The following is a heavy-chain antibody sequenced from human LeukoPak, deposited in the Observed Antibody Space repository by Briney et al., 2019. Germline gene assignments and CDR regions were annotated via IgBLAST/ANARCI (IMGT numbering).Heavy chain of an antibody. CDR2: ISAYNGKT. V-gene: IGHV1-18*01. CDR1: GYTFTSYG. CDR3: ATSYGSGAQIDYEDKDYYYYGMDV. J-gene: IGHJ6*02. D-gene: IGHD3-10*01. Sequence: ASVKVSCKASGYTFTSYGISWVRQAPGQGLEWMGWISAYNGKTNYAQKLQGRVTMTTDTSTSTAYMELRSLRSDDTAVYYCATSYGSGAQIDYEDKDYYYYGMDVWGQGTTVTVSS.